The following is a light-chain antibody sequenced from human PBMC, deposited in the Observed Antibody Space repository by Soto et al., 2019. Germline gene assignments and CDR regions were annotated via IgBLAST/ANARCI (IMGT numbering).Light chain of an antibody. CDR2: DAS. CDR3: KQYKSYSLT. CDR1: QGISSC. Sequence: DIQMTQSPSTLSASVGVRVTITCRASQGISSCLSWYQEKPGKAPDLLIHDASTLESGVPSRFSGSGSGKEYTLTIHSLQPDDFATYYCKQYKSYSLTFGGETKGEIK. V-gene: IGKV1-5*01. J-gene: IGKJ4*01.